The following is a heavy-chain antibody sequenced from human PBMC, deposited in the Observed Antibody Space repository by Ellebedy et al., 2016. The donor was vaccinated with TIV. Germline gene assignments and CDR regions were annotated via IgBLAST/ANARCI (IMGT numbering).Heavy chain of an antibody. J-gene: IGHJ2*01. CDR1: GGSISSSSYY. Sequence: GSLRLSXTVSGGSISSSSYYWGWIRQPPGKGLEWIGSIYYSGSTYYNPSLKSRVTISVDTSKNQFSLKLSSVTAADTAVYYCARLRDSIAVAGTRYFDLWGRGTLVTVSS. CDR3: ARLRDSIAVAGTRYFDL. V-gene: IGHV4-39*01. CDR2: IYYSGST. D-gene: IGHD6-19*01.